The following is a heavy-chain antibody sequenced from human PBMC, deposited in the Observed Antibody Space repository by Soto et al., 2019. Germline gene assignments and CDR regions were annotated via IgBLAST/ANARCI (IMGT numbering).Heavy chain of an antibody. V-gene: IGHV3-23*01. CDR1: GFTFSIYA. CDR3: APGADRTKVRLG. J-gene: IGHJ4*02. D-gene: IGHD1-7*01. Sequence: EVQLLESGGALVQPGGSLRLSCAASGFTFSIYAMSWVRQAPGKGLEWVSTITDSGGTTYYADSVKGRFTISRDNSKNTQYLQMNSLRAEDTAVYYCAPGADRTKVRLGWGQGTLVTVSS. CDR2: ITDSGGTT.